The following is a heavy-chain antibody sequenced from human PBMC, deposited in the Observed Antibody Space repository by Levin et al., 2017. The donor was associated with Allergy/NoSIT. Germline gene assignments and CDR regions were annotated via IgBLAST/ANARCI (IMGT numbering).Heavy chain of an antibody. CDR2: INNDGSST. CDR3: ARGGYCSGGSCYSDHYYYYMDV. CDR1: GFTLSSYW. V-gene: IGHV3-74*01. Sequence: AGESLKISCAASGFTLSSYWMHWVRQAPGKGLEWVSRINNDGSSTRYADSVKGRFTTSRDKAKNTLYLQMNSLRAEDTAVYYCARGGYCSGGSCYSDHYYYYMDVWGKGTTVTVSS. J-gene: IGHJ6*03. D-gene: IGHD2-15*01.